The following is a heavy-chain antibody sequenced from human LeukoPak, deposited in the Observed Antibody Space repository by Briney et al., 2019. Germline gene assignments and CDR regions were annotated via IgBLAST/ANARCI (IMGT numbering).Heavy chain of an antibody. V-gene: IGHV3-30*18. CDR3: AKDGSAATATGIDY. CDR1: GFTFSSYG. CDR2: ISYDGSNK. D-gene: IGHD6-25*01. Sequence: GRSLRLSCAASGFTFSSYGMHWVRQAPGKGLEWVAVISYDGSNKYYADSVKGRFTISRDNSKNTLYLQMNSLRAEDTAVYYCAKDGSAATATGIDYWGQGTLVTVSS. J-gene: IGHJ4*02.